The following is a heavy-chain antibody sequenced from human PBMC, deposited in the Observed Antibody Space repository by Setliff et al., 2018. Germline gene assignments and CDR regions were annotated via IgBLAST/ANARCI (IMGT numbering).Heavy chain of an antibody. CDR2: ISAYNGNT. V-gene: IGHV1-18*01. Sequence: GASVKVSCKASGYTFTSYGISWVRQAPGQGLEWMGWISAYNGNTNYAQKLQGRATMTTDTSTSTAYMELRSLRSDDTAVYYCARDPSLTGILNYYYYYYMDVWGKGTTVTVS. CDR3: ARDPSLTGILNYYYYYYMDV. J-gene: IGHJ6*03. D-gene: IGHD7-27*01. CDR1: GYTFTSYG.